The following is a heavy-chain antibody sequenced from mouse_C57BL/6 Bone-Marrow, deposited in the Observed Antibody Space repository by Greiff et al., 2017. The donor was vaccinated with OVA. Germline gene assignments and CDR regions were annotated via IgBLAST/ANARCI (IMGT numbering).Heavy chain of an antibody. Sequence: DVKLVESGGGLVKPGGSLKLSCAASGFTFSDYGMHWVRQAPEKGLEWVAYISSGSSTIYYADTVKGRFTISRDNAKNTLFLQMTSLRSEDTAMYYCARCYYYGSSPYWYFDVWGTGTTVTVSS. J-gene: IGHJ1*03. CDR3: ARCYYYGSSPYWYFDV. CDR2: ISSGSSTI. V-gene: IGHV5-17*01. D-gene: IGHD1-1*01. CDR1: GFTFSDYG.